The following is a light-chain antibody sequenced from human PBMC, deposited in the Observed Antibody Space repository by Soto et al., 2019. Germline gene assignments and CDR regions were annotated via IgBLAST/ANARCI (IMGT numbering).Light chain of an antibody. CDR3: QHYDGALT. V-gene: IGKV3-20*01. Sequence: EITLTQSQHTVSLSPGERASLSCRTSQSISSSYFAWYQQKPGQSPRLLVYAASIRAPGTPDRFSGSGSGADFTLTISGVDPADFAVYFCQHYDGALTFGGGTRVEIK. J-gene: IGKJ4*01. CDR2: AAS. CDR1: QSISSSY.